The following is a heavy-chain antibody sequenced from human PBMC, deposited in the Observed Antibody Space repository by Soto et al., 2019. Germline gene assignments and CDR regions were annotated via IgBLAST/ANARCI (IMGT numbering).Heavy chain of an antibody. V-gene: IGHV4-39*01. Sequence: SETLSLTCTVSGGSISSSSYYWGWIRQPPGKGLEWIGSIYYSGSTYYNPSLKSRVTISVDTSKNQFSLKLSSVTAADTAVYYCASFGGNSGWYYWFDYWGQGTLVTVSS. CDR3: ASFGGNSGWYYWFDY. J-gene: IGHJ4*02. CDR1: GGSISSSSYY. D-gene: IGHD6-19*01. CDR2: IYYSGST.